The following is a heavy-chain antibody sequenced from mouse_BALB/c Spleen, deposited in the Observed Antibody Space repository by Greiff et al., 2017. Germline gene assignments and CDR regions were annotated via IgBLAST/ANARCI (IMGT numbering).Heavy chain of an antibody. D-gene: IGHD4-1*02. CDR3: TRGQLGRDYYAMDY. V-gene: IGHV5-6-4*01. CDR2: ISSGGSYT. J-gene: IGHJ4*01. CDR1: GFTFSSYT. Sequence: EVQGVESGGGLVKPGGSLKLSCAASGFTFSSYTMSWVRQTPEKRLEWVATISSGGSYTYYPDSVKGRFTISRDNAKNTLYLQMSSLKSEDTAMYYCTRGQLGRDYYAMDYWGQGTSVTVSS.